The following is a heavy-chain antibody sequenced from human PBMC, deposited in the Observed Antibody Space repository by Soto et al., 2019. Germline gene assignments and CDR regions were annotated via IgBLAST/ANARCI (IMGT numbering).Heavy chain of an antibody. J-gene: IGHJ3*02. CDR2: ISYSGST. CDR1: GGSVTSDGYF. D-gene: IGHD3-22*01. CDR3: ARDSGDCDSSGSPSDAFDI. V-gene: IGHV4-31*03. Sequence: PSETLSLTCTVSGGSVTSDGYFWSWVRQHPGKGLEWIGYISYSGSTYYNPSLKSRVTISVETSKNQFSLRLSAVTAADTAVYYCARDSGDCDSSGSPSDAFDIWGQGTMVTVSS.